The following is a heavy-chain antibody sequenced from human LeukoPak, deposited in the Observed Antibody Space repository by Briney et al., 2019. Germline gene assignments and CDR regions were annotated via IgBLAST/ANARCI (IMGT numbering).Heavy chain of an antibody. V-gene: IGHV4-30-2*01. J-gene: IGHJ4*02. D-gene: IGHD2-15*01. CDR2: IYHSGST. Sequence: SQTLSLTCTVSAGSISSGGYYWSWIRQPPGKGLEWIGYIYHSGSTYYNPSLKSRVTISVDRSKNQFSLKLSSVTAADTAVYYCARAPRSKRAATPTFDYWGQGTLVTVSS. CDR3: ARAPRSKRAATPTFDY. CDR1: AGSISSGGYY.